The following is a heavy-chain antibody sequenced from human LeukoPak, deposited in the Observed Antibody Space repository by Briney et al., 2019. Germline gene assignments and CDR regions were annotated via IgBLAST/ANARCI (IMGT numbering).Heavy chain of an antibody. Sequence: SETLSLTCTVSGGSISSSSYYWGWIRQPPGKGLEWIGSIYYSGSTYYNPSLKSRVTISVDTSKNQFSLKLSSVTAADTAVYYCARDFLEFTGWFDPWGQGTLVTVSS. D-gene: IGHD3-10*01. CDR2: IYYSGST. CDR1: GGSISSSSYY. CDR3: ARDFLEFTGWFDP. J-gene: IGHJ5*02. V-gene: IGHV4-39*07.